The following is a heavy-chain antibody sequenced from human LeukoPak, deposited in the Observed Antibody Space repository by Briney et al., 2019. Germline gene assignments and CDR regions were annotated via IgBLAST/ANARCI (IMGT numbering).Heavy chain of an antibody. D-gene: IGHD3-22*01. CDR2: IDIGGGT. V-gene: IGHV3-13*01. Sequence: PGGSLRLSCAASGFTFSTYDMHWVRQVTGKGLEWVSGIDIGGGTYYPASVKGRFTISRENAKNSLYLQMNTLIPGDTAVYYCARRRAGIGSYSDAFDFWGRGTMVTVSS. CDR3: ARRRAGIGSYSDAFDF. CDR1: GFTFSTYD. J-gene: IGHJ3*01.